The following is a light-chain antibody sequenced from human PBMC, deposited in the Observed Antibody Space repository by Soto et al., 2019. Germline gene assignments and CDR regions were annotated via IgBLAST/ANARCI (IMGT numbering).Light chain of an antibody. CDR3: ATWESSLNVGV. Sequence: QSVVTQPPSVSAAPGQKVTISCSGSSPNIGNNYVSWYQHLPGTAPKLLIYDTNKRPSGIPDRFSGSKSGTSATLGITGLQTGDEADYYCATWESSLNVGVFGGGTKLTVL. CDR2: DTN. V-gene: IGLV1-51*01. CDR1: SPNIGNNY. J-gene: IGLJ3*02.